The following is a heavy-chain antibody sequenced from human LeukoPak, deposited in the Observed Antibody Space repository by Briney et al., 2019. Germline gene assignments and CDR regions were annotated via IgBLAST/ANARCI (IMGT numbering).Heavy chain of an antibody. J-gene: IGHJ4*02. V-gene: IGHV1-2*02. D-gene: IGHD6-6*01. CDR2: INPNSGGT. CDR1: GYTFTDYY. CDR3: ARARWQLVPYFDS. Sequence: ASVKVSCKASGYTFTDYYMHRVRQAPGQGLEWMGWINPNSGGTNFAQKFQGRVAMTRDTSISTAYMELGSLRSDDTAVYYCARARWQLVPYFDSWGQGTLDTVSS.